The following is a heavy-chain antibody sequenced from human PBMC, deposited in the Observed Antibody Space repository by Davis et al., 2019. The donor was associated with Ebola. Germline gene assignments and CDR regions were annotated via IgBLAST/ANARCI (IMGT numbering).Heavy chain of an antibody. J-gene: IGHJ4*02. Sequence: GESLKISCVASGFTFSSYSMNWVRQAPGKGPEWVSHIGSGGDTIYYADSVKGRFTISRDNAKNSLYLQMNSLRAEDTAVYYCARGGATGYWGQGTLVTVSS. CDR3: ARGGATGY. CDR1: GFTFSSYS. D-gene: IGHD1-26*01. CDR2: IGSGGDTI. V-gene: IGHV3-48*04.